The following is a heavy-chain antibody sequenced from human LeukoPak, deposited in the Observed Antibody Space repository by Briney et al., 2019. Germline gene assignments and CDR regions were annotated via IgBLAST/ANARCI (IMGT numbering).Heavy chain of an antibody. CDR3: ARDRYYYDSSGYSLFDY. J-gene: IGHJ4*02. CDR2: IYYTGT. CDR1: GGSVTDYY. D-gene: IGHD3-22*01. V-gene: IGHV4-59*02. Sequence: PSETLSLTCTVSGGSVTDYYWSWIRQSPGKGLEWIGYIYYTGTSYNPSLKSRVTISADTSKNQFSLKLISVTAADTAVYYCARDRYYYDSSGYSLFDYWGQGTLVTVSS.